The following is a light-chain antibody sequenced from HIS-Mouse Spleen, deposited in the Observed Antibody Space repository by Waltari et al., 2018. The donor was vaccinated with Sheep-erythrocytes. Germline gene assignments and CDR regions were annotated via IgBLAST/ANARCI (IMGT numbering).Light chain of an antibody. CDR1: QGISSA. J-gene: IGKJ1*01. Sequence: AIQLTQSPSSLSASVGDRVTITCRVSQGISSALAWYQQKPGKAPKLLIYDASSLESGVPSRFSGSGSETDFTLTISSLQPEDFATYYCQQYNNWPWTFGQGTKVEIK. V-gene: IGKV1D-13*01. CDR3: QQYNNWPWT. CDR2: DAS.